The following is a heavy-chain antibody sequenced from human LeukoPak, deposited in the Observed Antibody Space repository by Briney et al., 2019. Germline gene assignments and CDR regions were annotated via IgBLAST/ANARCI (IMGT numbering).Heavy chain of an antibody. J-gene: IGHJ4*02. V-gene: IGHV4-59*08. CDR2: IYYSGST. CDR1: GDSIMSSYY. Sequence: SETLSHTCTVSGDSIMSSYYWSWIRQPPGKGLEWIGYIYYSGSTNYNPSLKSRVTISVDASKNQFSLKLSSVTAADTAVYYCARHRIGGVTFDYWGQGTLVTVSS. D-gene: IGHD3-16*01. CDR3: ARHRIGGVTFDY.